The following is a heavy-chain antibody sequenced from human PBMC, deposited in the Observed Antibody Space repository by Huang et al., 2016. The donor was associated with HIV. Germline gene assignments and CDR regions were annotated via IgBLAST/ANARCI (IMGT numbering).Heavy chain of an antibody. Sequence: EVQLLESGGGLVQPGGSLRLSCAASGFTVRSYAMSWVRQDAGEGVEWFSAISGSGGSTYYADSVKGRFTISRDNSKNTRYLQMNSLRAEDTAVYYCAKDVRMFDPWGQGTLVTVSS. CDR3: AKDVRMFDP. CDR2: ISGSGGST. V-gene: IGHV3-23*01. CDR1: GFTVRSYA. J-gene: IGHJ5*02.